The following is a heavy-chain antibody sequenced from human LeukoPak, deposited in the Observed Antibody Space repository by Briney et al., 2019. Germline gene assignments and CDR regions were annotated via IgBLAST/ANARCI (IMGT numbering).Heavy chain of an antibody. V-gene: IGHV1-2*02. J-gene: IGHJ4*02. CDR2: INPNSGGT. Sequence: ASVKVSCKASGYTFTGYYMHWVRQAPGQGLEWMGWINPNSGGTNYAQKFQGRVTMTRDTSISTAYMELSRLRSDDTAVYYCARDLHESYYDSSGYSPFDYWGQGTLVTVSS. D-gene: IGHD3-22*01. CDR1: GYTFTGYY. CDR3: ARDLHESYYDSSGYSPFDY.